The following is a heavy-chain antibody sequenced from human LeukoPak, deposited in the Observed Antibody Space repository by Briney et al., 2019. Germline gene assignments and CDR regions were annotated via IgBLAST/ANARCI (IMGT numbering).Heavy chain of an antibody. CDR3: ASTKFGYCSSTSCYYYYMDV. CDR2: IYHSGST. V-gene: IGHV4-38-2*01. Sequence: PSETLSLTCAVSGYSISSGYYWGWIRQPPGKGLEWIGSIYHSGSTYYNPSLKSRVTISVDTSKNQFSLKLSSVTAADTAVYYCASTKFGYCSSTSCYYYYMDVWGKGTTVTVSS. J-gene: IGHJ6*03. D-gene: IGHD2-2*01. CDR1: GYSISSGYY.